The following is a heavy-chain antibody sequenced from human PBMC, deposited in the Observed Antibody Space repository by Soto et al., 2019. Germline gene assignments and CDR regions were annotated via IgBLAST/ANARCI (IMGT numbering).Heavy chain of an antibody. CDR1: GGTFSSYA. Sequence: SVNVSCKASGGTFSSYAISWVRQAPGQGLEWMGGIIPIFGTANYAQKFQGRVTITADESTSTAYMELSSLRSEDTAVYYCARLITMVRGVIKPYYYYGTEVSGESTTLSCSS. CDR2: IIPIFGTA. D-gene: IGHD3-10*01. V-gene: IGHV1-69*13. J-gene: IGHJ6*04. CDR3: ARLITMVRGVIKPYYYYGTEV.